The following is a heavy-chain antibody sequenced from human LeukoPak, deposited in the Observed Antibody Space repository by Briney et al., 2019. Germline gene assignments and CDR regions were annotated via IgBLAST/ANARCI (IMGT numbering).Heavy chain of an antibody. CDR3: ARQGRAADYDYYGMDV. J-gene: IGHJ6*02. V-gene: IGHV2-70*11. D-gene: IGHD6-13*01. CDR2: IDWDDDK. Sequence: ESGPALVKPTQTLTLTRTFSGFSLSTSGMCVSWIRQPPGKALEWLARIDWDDDKYYSTSLKTRLTISKDTSKNQVVLTMTNMDPVDTATYYCARQGRAADYDYYGMDVWGQGTTVTVSS. CDR1: GFSLSTSGMC.